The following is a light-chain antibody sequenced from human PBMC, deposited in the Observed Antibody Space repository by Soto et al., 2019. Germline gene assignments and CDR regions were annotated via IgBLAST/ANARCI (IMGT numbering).Light chain of an antibody. J-gene: IGLJ2*01. CDR1: SSDVGGYKY. V-gene: IGLV2-14*01. Sequence: QSALTQPASVSGSPGQSITISCTGSSSDVGGYKYVSWYQQYPGKAPKLMIYEVSNRPSGVSNRFSGSKSGNTASLTISGLQAEDEADYYRSSYTSSRTAVFGGGTKVTVL. CDR2: EVS. CDR3: SSYTSSRTAV.